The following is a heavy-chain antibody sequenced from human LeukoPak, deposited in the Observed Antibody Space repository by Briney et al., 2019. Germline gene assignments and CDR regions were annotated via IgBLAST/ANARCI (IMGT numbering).Heavy chain of an antibody. CDR1: GGTFSSYA. CDR3: ARSPSYGHYWYFDL. J-gene: IGHJ2*01. D-gene: IGHD5-18*01. V-gene: IGHV1-46*01. Sequence: ASVKVSCKASGGTFSSYAISWVRQDPGQGLEWMGIINPSGGSTSYAQKFQGRVTMTRDTSTSTVYMELSSLRSEDTAVYYCARSPSYGHYWYFDLWGRGTLVTVSS. CDR2: INPSGGST.